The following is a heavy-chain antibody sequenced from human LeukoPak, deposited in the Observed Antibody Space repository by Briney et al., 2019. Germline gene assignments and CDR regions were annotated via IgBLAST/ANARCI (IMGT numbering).Heavy chain of an antibody. CDR1: GGSISSGGYS. CDR2: IYYSGST. V-gene: IGHV4-30-2*01. Sequence: SETLSLTCAVSGGSISSGGYSWSWIRQPPGKGLEWIGYIYYSGSTYYNPSLKSRVTISVDRSKNQFSLKLGSVTAADTAVYYCARAMYDCSGGSCYNYYGMDVWGQGTTVTVSS. CDR3: ARAMYDCSGGSCYNYYGMDV. J-gene: IGHJ6*02. D-gene: IGHD2-15*01.